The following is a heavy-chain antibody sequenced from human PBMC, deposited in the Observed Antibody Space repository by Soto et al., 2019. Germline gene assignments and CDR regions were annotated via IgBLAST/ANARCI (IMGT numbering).Heavy chain of an antibody. D-gene: IGHD6-13*01. CDR3: ARAYSSSWYYYYYGMDV. V-gene: IGHV4-34*01. CDR1: GGSLGGPY. Sequence: SDTQSLTCAVQGGSLGGPYWSAIRRPPGKGLEWIGEINHSGSTNYNPSLKSRVTISVDTSKNQFSLKLSSVTAADTAVYYCARAYSSSWYYYYYGMDVWGQGTTVS. J-gene: IGHJ6*02. CDR2: INHSGST.